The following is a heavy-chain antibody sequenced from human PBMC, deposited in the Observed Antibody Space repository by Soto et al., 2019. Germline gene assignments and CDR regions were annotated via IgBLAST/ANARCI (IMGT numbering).Heavy chain of an antibody. CDR1: VGSISSGGYY. CDR3: ARDTVSARFDP. V-gene: IGHV4-31*03. CDR2: IYYSGST. Sequence: QVQLQESGPGLVKPSQTLSLTCTVSVGSISSGGYYWSWIRQHPGKGLEWIGYIYYSGSTYYNPSLKSRVTISVDTSKNQFALKLSSVTAADTAVDYCARDTVSARFDPWGQGTLVTVSS. J-gene: IGHJ5*02.